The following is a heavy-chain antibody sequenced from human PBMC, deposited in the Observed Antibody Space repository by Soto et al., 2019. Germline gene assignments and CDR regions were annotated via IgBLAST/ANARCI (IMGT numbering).Heavy chain of an antibody. J-gene: IGHJ4*02. V-gene: IGHV1-18*01. CDR1: GYTFTSYG. CDR2: ISAYNGNT. CDR3: ARDLENPGPRDY. Sequence: ASVNVSCKASGYTFTSYGISWVRQAPGQGLEWMGWISAYNGNTNYAQKLQGRVTMTTDTSTSTAYMELRSLRSDDTAVYYCARDLENPGPRDYWGQGTLVTVSS.